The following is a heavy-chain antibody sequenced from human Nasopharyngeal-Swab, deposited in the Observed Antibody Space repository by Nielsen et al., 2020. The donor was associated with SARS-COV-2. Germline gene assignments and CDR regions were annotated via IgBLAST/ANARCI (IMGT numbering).Heavy chain of an antibody. D-gene: IGHD3-3*02. CDR3: ARLSPDTYLGYYYYGMDV. J-gene: IGHJ6*02. CDR2: IYHSGST. CDR1: GYSISSGYY. Sequence: SETLSLTCTVSGYSISSGYYWGWIRQPPGKGLEWIVSIYHSGSTYYNPSLKSRVTISLDLYKNQFSLRLSSVTAADTAVYYCARLSPDTYLGYYYYGMDVWGQGTTVTVSS. V-gene: IGHV4-38-2*02.